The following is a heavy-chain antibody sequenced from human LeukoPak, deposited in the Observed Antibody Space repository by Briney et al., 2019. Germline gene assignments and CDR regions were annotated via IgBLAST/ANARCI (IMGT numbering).Heavy chain of an antibody. D-gene: IGHD2-15*01. J-gene: IGHJ4*02. CDR3: ARSRLGYCSGGSCLPLDS. Sequence: GKSLRLSCTAAGFIFSSYGMHWVRQAPGRELEWVGIIWFDGSKKYYADSLKGRFTISRDNSKNTLYLQMNSLGAEDTAVYYCARSRLGYCSGGSCLPLDSWGQGTLVTVS. V-gene: IGHV3-33*01. CDR1: GFIFSSYG. CDR2: IWFDGSKK.